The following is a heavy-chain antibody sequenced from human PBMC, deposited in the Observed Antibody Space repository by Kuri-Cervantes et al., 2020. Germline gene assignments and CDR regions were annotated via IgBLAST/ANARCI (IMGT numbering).Heavy chain of an antibody. CDR1: GYTFTSYA. J-gene: IGHJ2*01. CDR2: INAGNGNT. D-gene: IGHD2-21*02. CDR3: ARTIVVVTATPRTRDNWYFDL. Sequence: ASVKVSCKASGYTFTSYAMHWVRQAPGQRLEWMGWINAGNGNTKYSQKFQGRVTITRDTSASTAYMELSSLRSEDTAVYYCARTIVVVTATPRTRDNWYFDLWGRGTLVTVSS. V-gene: IGHV1-3*01.